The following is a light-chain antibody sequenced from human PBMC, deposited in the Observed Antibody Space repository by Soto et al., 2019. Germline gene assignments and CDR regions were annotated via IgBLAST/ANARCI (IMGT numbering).Light chain of an antibody. Sequence: DIQLTQSPSSLSASVGDSVTITCRASQDIITYLTWYQHKPGRAPKLLVYDASSLNSGVPSRFRGSGGGREFTLTISRLQPEDSATYYCQQTYRTPLFSFGPGTTVDLK. J-gene: IGKJ3*01. CDR3: QQTYRTPLFS. V-gene: IGKV1-39*01. CDR1: QDIITY. CDR2: DAS.